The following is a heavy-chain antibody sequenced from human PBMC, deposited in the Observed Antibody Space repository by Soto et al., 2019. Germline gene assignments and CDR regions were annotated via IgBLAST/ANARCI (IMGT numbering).Heavy chain of an antibody. V-gene: IGHV4-59*01. Sequence: SETLSLTCTVSGGSISSYYWSWIRQPPGKGLEWIGYIYYSGSTNYNPSLKSRVTISVDTSKNQFSLKLSSVTAADTAVYYCARAYRGTFDYWGQGALVTVSS. D-gene: IGHD1-26*01. CDR3: ARAYRGTFDY. J-gene: IGHJ4*02. CDR1: GGSISSYY. CDR2: IYYSGST.